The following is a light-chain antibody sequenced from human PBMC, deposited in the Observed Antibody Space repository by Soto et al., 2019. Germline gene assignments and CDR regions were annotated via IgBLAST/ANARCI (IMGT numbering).Light chain of an antibody. V-gene: IGLV2-14*01. J-gene: IGLJ1*01. CDR2: DVS. Sequence: QSVLTQPASVSGSPGQSITIFCTGTSSDVGGYNYVSWYQQHPGKAPKLMIYDVSNRPSGVSNRFSGSKSGNTASLPISGLQAEDGADYYCSSYTSSSTSHVFGTGTKVTVL. CDR1: SSDVGGYNY. CDR3: SSYTSSSTSHV.